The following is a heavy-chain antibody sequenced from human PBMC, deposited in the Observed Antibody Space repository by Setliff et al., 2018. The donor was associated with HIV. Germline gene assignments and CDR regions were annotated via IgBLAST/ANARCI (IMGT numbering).Heavy chain of an antibody. CDR2: ISGSGGST. V-gene: IGHV3-23*01. CDR1: GFTFSSYA. J-gene: IGHJ4*02. CDR3: AKSRESYSGVDYFDY. Sequence: GGSLRLSCAASGFTFSSYAMSWVRQPPGKGLEWVSAISGSGGSTYYADSVKGRFTISRDNSKNTLYLQMNSLRAEDTAVYYCAKSRESYSGVDYFDYWGQGTLVTVSS. D-gene: IGHD1-26*01.